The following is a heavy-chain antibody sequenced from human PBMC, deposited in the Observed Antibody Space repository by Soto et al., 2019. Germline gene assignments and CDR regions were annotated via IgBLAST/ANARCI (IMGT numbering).Heavy chain of an antibody. J-gene: IGHJ6*02. D-gene: IGHD6-13*01. CDR2: IYASGGT. V-gene: IGHV4-4*07. CDR3: ARGAVAGVDYGMDV. Sequence: PSETLSLTCTVSRGSISTYYWSWIRQPAGKGLEWIGRIYASGGTNYNPSLQSRVTMSVDTSKKQFSLKLSSVTAADTAVYYCARGAVAGVDYGMDVWGQGTTVTVSS. CDR1: RGSISTYY.